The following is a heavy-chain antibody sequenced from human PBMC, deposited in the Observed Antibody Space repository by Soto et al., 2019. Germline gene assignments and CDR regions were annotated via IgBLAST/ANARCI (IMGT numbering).Heavy chain of an antibody. D-gene: IGHD3-10*01. V-gene: IGHV4-59*01. CDR2: IYYTGIT. CDR3: ARDLWFGGTHYGMDV. J-gene: IGHJ6*02. CDR1: GGSISGYY. Sequence: SETLSLTCTVSGGSISGYYWTWIRQPPGKGLEWIGYIYYTGITNYNPSLETRLTISVDTSKNQFSLKVNSVTAADTAVYYCARDLWFGGTHYGMDVWGQGTTVTVS.